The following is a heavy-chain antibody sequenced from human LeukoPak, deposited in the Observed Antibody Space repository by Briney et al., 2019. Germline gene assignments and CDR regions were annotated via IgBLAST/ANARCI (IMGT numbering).Heavy chain of an antibody. CDR1: GFTFSSYA. D-gene: IGHD3-10*01. CDR2: ISYDGSNK. CDR3: AREGPMVRGVIMDAFDI. Sequence: GGSLRLSCAASGFTFSSYAMHWVRQAPGKGLEWVAVISYDGSNKYYADSVKGRFTISRDNSKNSLYLQMNSLRAEDTAVYYCAREGPMVRGVIMDAFDIWGQGTMVTVSS. J-gene: IGHJ3*02. V-gene: IGHV3-30-3*01.